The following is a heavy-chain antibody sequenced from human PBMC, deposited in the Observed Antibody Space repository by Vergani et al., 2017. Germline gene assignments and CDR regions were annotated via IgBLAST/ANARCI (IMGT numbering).Heavy chain of an antibody. D-gene: IGHD2/OR15-2a*01. CDR1: GFTFSSYA. V-gene: IGHV3-23*01. CDR3: VXEKIDLGSYFFDS. J-gene: IGHJ4*01. Sequence: EVLLLESGGGLVQPGGSLRLSCAASGFTFSSYAMTWVRQAPGKGLEWVSGISGRGSNTYYADSVKGRFSISRDNSKNTVFLQMHSLRAEDTAIYYCVXEKIDLGSYFFDSWGHGILVTVSS. CDR2: ISGRGSNT.